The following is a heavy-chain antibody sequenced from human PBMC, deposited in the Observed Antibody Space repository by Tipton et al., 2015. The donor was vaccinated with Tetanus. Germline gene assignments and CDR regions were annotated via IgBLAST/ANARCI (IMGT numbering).Heavy chain of an antibody. J-gene: IGHJ3*02. CDR1: GFTFSSYG. Sequence: SLRLSCAASGFTFSSYGMHWVRQAPGKGLEWVAVIWYDGSNKYYADSVKGRFTISRDNSKNTLYLQMNSLRAEDTAVYYCAGVAPAANGNAFDIWGQGTMVTVSS. V-gene: IGHV3-33*01. CDR2: IWYDGSNK. CDR3: AGVAPAANGNAFDI. D-gene: IGHD2-2*01.